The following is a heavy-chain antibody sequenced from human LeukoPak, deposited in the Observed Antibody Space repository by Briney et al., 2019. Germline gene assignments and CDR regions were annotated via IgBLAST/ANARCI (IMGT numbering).Heavy chain of an antibody. CDR3: AGMVRAPYYGMDV. CDR1: GFTFSSYA. V-gene: IGHV3-23*01. J-gene: IGHJ6*04. D-gene: IGHD3-10*01. CDR2: ISGSGGST. Sequence: GGSLRLSCAASGFTFSSYAMGWVRQAPGKGLEWVSAISGSGGSTYYADSVKGRFTISRDNSKNTLYLQMNSLRAEDTAVYYCAGMVRAPYYGMDVWGKGTTVTVSS.